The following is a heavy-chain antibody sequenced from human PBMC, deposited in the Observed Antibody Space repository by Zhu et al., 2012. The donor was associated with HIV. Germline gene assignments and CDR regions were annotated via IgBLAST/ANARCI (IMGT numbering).Heavy chain of an antibody. D-gene: IGHD6-19*01. CDR3: AKTRTSGWYSYAFHV. CDR2: IYYGGST. CDR1: GGTISSSSYF. V-gene: IGHV4-39*01. J-gene: IGHJ3*01. Sequence: QVQLQESGPGLVKPSETLSLTCTVSGGTISSSSYFWAWIRQTPGKGLEWIGSIYYGGSTHYNPSLKSRLTIYVDTSNNQFSLKLSSVTAADTALYYCAKTRTSGWYSYAFHVWAEGQVVTVSS.